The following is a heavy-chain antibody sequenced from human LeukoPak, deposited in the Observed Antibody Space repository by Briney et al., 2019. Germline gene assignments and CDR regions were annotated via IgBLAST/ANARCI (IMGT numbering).Heavy chain of an antibody. D-gene: IGHD3-3*01. J-gene: IGHJ4*02. CDR1: GGSISSGDYY. V-gene: IGHV4-30-4*01. CDR2: IYYSGST. CDR3: ARDLSYDPGVFDY. Sequence: SQTLSLTCTVSGGSISSGDYYWSWIRQPPGKGLEWIGYIYYSGSTYYNPSLKSRVTISVDTSKNQFSLKLSSVTAADTAVYYCARDLSYDPGVFDYWGQGTLVTVSS.